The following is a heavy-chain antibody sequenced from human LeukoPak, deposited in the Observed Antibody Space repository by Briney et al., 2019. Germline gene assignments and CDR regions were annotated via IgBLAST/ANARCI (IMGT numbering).Heavy chain of an antibody. CDR2: INPNSGGT. D-gene: IGHD6-13*01. CDR1: GYTFTGYY. V-gene: IGHV1-2*04. Sequence: EASVKVSCKASGYTFTGYYMHWVRQAPGQGLEWMGWINPNSGGTNYAQKFQGWVTMTRDTSISTAYMELSRLRSDDTAVYYCAREEDSSSWDYFDYWGQGTLVTVSS. CDR3: AREEDSSSWDYFDY. J-gene: IGHJ4*02.